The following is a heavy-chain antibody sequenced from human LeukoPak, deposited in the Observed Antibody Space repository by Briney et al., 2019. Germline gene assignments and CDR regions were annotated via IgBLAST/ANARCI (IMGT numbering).Heavy chain of an antibody. D-gene: IGHD3-10*01. J-gene: IGHJ5*02. Sequence: GGSLRLSCAASGFSLSNYWMSWLRQAPGKGLEWVANIKQDASEKYYVGSVKGRFTISRDNAKNSLYLQMNSLRAEDTAVYYCARGSGSYPLSFDPWGQGTLVTVSS. CDR1: GFSLSNYW. V-gene: IGHV3-7*01. CDR2: IKQDASEK. CDR3: ARGSGSYPLSFDP.